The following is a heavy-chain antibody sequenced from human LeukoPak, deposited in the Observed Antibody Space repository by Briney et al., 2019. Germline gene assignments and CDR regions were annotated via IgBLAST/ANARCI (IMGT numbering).Heavy chain of an antibody. CDR3: AKALVRGVTAPDY. V-gene: IGHV3-23*01. Sequence: GGSLRLSRAASGFTFSSYAMSWVRQAPGKGLEWVSRIGESGDSTKYADSVKGRFTISRDNSKNTLYLQMNSLRAEDTAVYYCAKALVRGVTAPDYWGQGTLVTVSS. CDR2: IGESGDST. J-gene: IGHJ4*02. CDR1: GFTFSSYA. D-gene: IGHD3-10*01.